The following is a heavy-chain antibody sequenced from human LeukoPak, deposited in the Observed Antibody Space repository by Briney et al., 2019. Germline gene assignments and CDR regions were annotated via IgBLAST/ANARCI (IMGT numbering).Heavy chain of an antibody. Sequence: SQTLSLTCAISGDSVSSYSAAWSWIRQSPSKGLEWLGRTYYRSKWYNDYAVSVKSRITINPDTSKNHFSLQLTSVTPEDTAVYYCARSGGHDAFDIWGQGTMVTVSS. D-gene: IGHD4-23*01. J-gene: IGHJ3*02. CDR1: GDSVSSYSAA. V-gene: IGHV6-1*01. CDR3: ARSGGHDAFDI. CDR2: TYYRSKWYN.